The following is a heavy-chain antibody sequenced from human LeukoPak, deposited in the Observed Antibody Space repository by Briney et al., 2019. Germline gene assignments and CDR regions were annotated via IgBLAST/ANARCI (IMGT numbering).Heavy chain of an antibody. J-gene: IGHJ4*02. CDR2: IDPSDSYT. CDR1: GYSFTSCW. V-gene: IGHV5-10-1*01. D-gene: IGHD3-10*01. Sequence: GESLRISSKGSGYSFTSCWISWVRQMPGKGLEWMGRIDPSDSYTNYSPSFQGHVTISADKSISTAYLQWSSLKASDTAMYYCARSYGSGSYQEDYWGQGTLVTVSS. CDR3: ARSYGSGSYQEDY.